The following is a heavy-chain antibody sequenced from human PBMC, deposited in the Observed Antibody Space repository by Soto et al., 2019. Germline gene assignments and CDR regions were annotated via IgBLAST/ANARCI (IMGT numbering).Heavy chain of an antibody. D-gene: IGHD6-13*01. CDR1: GGSFSSYA. CDR2: IIPIFGTA. CDR3: AKASVWYPYFDS. Sequence: SVKVSCKASGGSFSSYAISWVRQAPGQGLEWMGGIIPIFGTANYAQKFQGRVTITADESTSTAYMELSSLRSEDTAIYYCAKASVWYPYFDSWGQGTLVTVSS. V-gene: IGHV1-69*13. J-gene: IGHJ4*02.